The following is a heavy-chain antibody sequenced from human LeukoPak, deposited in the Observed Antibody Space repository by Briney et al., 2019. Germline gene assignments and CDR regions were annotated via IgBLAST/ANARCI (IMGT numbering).Heavy chain of an antibody. V-gene: IGHV4-39*07. CDR2: IYYSGST. J-gene: IGHJ3*02. CDR3: ARDPIVLMVYANDAFDI. Sequence: SETLSLTCTVSGGSISSSSYYWGRIRQPPGKGLEWIGSIYYSGSTYYNPSLKSRVTISVDTSKNQFSLKLSSVTAADTAVYYCARDPIVLMVYANDAFDIWGQGTMVTVSS. D-gene: IGHD2-8*01. CDR1: GGSISSSSYY.